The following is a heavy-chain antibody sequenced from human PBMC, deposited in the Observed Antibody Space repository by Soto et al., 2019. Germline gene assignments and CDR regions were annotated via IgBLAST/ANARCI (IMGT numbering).Heavy chain of an antibody. CDR3: ASSLLTPFDC. D-gene: IGHD7-27*01. CDR2: INSDGGST. CDR1: GFTFNNYW. V-gene: IGHV3-74*01. Sequence: GGSLRLSCAASGFTFNNYWMHWVRQAPGKGLVWVSRINSDGGSTTYADSVKGRFTISRDNAKNTLYLQMNSLRAEDTAVYYCASSLLTPFDCWGQGTLVTVSS. J-gene: IGHJ4*02.